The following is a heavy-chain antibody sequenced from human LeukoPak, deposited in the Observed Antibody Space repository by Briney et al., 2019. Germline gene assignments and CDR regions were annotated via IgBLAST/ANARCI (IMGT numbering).Heavy chain of an antibody. CDR1: GGSISSRNYY. CDR3: ARLGGSGDTFDI. Sequence: SETLSLTCTVSGGSISSRNYYGGWIRQPPGKGLEWIGCIYSSGSTYYNPSLMSRVTISVDTSKSQFSLKLSSVTAADTAVYYCARLGGSGDTFDIWSQGTMVTVSS. J-gene: IGHJ3*02. V-gene: IGHV4-39*01. CDR2: IYSSGST. D-gene: IGHD3-10*01.